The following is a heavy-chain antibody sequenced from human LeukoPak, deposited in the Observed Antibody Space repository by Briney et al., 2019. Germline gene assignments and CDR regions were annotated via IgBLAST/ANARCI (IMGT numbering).Heavy chain of an antibody. V-gene: IGHV3-53*01. CDR1: GLTVSSNY. D-gene: IGHD3-10*01. J-gene: IGHJ4*02. CDR3: ARVSSYGSGSYYHYYFDY. CDR2: ICSGGTT. Sequence: QPGGSLRLSCAASGLTVSSNYMSWVRQAPGEGLERGSVICSGGTTSYAASVKGRFSISRDNSTSTLFLQLNTLRPEDTAVYYCARVSSYGSGSYYHYYFDYWGQGTLVTVSS.